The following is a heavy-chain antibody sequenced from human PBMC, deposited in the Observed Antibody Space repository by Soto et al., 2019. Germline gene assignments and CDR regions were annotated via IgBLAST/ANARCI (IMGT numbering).Heavy chain of an antibody. V-gene: IGHV4-31*03. CDR3: ARGSSIAGLYYGMDV. CDR1: GGSISSGGYY. J-gene: IGHJ6*02. CDR2: NCYSGIT. D-gene: IGHD6-6*01. Sequence: QVQLQESGPGLVKPSQTLSLTCTVSGGSISSGGYYWTWIRQHPGKGLEWIGYNCYSGITYYNPSLKSRVTISLETSKTQFSLKLSSVTAADTAVYYCARGSSIAGLYYGMDVWGQGTTVTVSS.